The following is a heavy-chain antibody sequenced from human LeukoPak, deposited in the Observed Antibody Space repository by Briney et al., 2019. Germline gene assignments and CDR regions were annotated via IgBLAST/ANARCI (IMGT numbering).Heavy chain of an antibody. J-gene: IGHJ6*02. CDR1: GFALSSHW. V-gene: IGHV3-7*03. CDR2: VNRDGSET. Sequence: GGSLRLSCAASGFALSSHWMTWVRQIPGRGPEWVANVNRDGSETYYLDSVKGRFTISKDNAKNSLYLQMNSLRAEDTALYHCARNNGMDVWGQGTTVIVSS. CDR3: ARNNGMDV.